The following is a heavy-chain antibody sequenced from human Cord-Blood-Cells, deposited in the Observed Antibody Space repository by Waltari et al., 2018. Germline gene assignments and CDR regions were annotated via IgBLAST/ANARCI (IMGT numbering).Heavy chain of an antibody. V-gene: IGHV4-39*01. J-gene: IGHJ4*02. CDR3: ARAYSSSYYFDY. D-gene: IGHD6-6*01. CDR1: GGSISRSSYY. Sequence: QLQLQESGPGLVKPAETLSLTCTVSGGSISRSSYYWGWIRQPPGKGLEWIGSIYYSGSTYYNPSLKSRVTISVDTSKNQFSLKLSSVTAADTAVYYCARAYSSSYYFDYWGQGTLVTVSS. CDR2: IYYSGST.